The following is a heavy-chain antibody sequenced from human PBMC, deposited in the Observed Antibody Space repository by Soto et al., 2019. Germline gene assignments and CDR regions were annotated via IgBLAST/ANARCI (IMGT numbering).Heavy chain of an antibody. CDR3: AREGGHGYSYGLSFFDY. J-gene: IGHJ4*02. CDR1: GGTFSSYA. Sequence: QVKLVQSGAEVKKPGSSVKVSCKASGGTFSSYAISWVRQAPGQVLEWMGGIIPIFGTANYAQKFQGRVTITADESTSTAYMELSSLRSEDTAVYYCAREGGHGYSYGLSFFDYWGQGTLVTVSS. V-gene: IGHV1-69*12. D-gene: IGHD5-18*01. CDR2: IIPIFGTA.